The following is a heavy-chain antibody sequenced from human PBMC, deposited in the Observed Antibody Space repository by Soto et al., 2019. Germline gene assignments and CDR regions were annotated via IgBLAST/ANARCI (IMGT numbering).Heavy chain of an antibody. CDR3: ARGHVDTAMGHYYYYGMDV. J-gene: IGHJ6*02. CDR2: IIPIFGTA. CDR1: GGTFSSYA. D-gene: IGHD5-18*01. V-gene: IGHV1-69*13. Sequence: SVKVSCKASGGTFSSYAISWVRQAPGQGLEWMGGIIPIFGTANYAQKFQGRVTITADESTSTAYMELSSLRSEDTAVYYCARGHVDTAMGHYYYYGMDVWGQGTTVTVSS.